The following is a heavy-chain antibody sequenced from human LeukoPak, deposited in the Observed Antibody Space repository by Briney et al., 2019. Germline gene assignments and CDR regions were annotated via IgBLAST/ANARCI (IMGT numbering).Heavy chain of an antibody. V-gene: IGHV3-48*02. D-gene: IGHD6-6*01. CDR2: ISSSSSTI. CDR3: ARTGYSSSSGWAYYYYYYMDV. Sequence: PGGSLRLPCAVCGFTFSSYSMIWVRQAPGKGLEWVSYISSSSSTIYYADSVKGRFTISRDNAKNSLYLQMNSLRDEDTAVYYCARTGYSSSSGWAYYYYYYMDVWGKGTTVTVSS. CDR1: GFTFSSYS. J-gene: IGHJ6*03.